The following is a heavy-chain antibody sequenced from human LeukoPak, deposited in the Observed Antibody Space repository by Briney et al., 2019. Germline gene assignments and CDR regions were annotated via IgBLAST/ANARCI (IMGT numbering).Heavy chain of an antibody. Sequence: GGSLRLSCAASGFTFSSYSMNWVRQAPGKGLEWVSSISSSSSYIYYADSVKGRFTISRDNAKNSLSLRMNRLGAEDTAVYYCATSPNPFHMWGQGTKVTVS. J-gene: IGHJ3*02. CDR1: GFTFSSYS. CDR2: ISSSSSYI. V-gene: IGHV3-21*06. CDR3: ATSPNPFHM.